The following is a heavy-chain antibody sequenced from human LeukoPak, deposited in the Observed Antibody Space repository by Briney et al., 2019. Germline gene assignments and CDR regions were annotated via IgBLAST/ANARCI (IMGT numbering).Heavy chain of an antibody. CDR3: AGRRDGYNYRYY. CDR1: GGSISSYY. D-gene: IGHD5-24*01. Sequence: SETLSLTCTVSGGSISSYYWSWIRQPPGKGLEWIGYIYYSGSTNYNPSLKSRVTISVDTSKNQFSLKLSSVTAADTAVYYCAGRRDGYNYRYYWGQGTLVTVPS. V-gene: IGHV4-59*01. CDR2: IYYSGST. J-gene: IGHJ4*02.